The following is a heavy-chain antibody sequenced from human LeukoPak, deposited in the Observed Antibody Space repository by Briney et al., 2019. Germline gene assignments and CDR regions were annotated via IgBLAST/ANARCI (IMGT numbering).Heavy chain of an antibody. CDR1: GFTFSSYS. V-gene: IGHV3-48*04. D-gene: IGHD5-18*01. Sequence: GGSLRLSCAAPGFTFSSYSMNWVRQAPGKGLEWVSYIRSSSRTIYYADSVKGRFTISRDNAKNSLYLQMNSLRAEDTAVYYCARESYSYGSGNGDYWGQGTLVTVSS. CDR2: IRSSSRTI. CDR3: ARESYSYGSGNGDY. J-gene: IGHJ4*02.